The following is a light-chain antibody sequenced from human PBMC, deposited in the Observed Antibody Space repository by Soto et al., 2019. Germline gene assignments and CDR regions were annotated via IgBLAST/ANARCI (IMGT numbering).Light chain of an antibody. J-gene: IGKJ2*01. V-gene: IGKV3-15*01. Sequence: DIVWTQSPATLSVSPGDTVTLSCRASESLFDFLACYPQKPGHAPRLLMYGVSTRTNGIPARFSGGASATDFALTISSLQSEDSAFYFCQSYNDWPFASGLGTRLEI. CDR1: ESLFDF. CDR2: GVS. CDR3: QSYNDWPFA.